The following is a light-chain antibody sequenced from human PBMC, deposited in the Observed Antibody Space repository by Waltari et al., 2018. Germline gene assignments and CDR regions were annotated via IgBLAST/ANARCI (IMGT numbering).Light chain of an antibody. Sequence: QSALTQPRSVSGSPGQSVTISCTGTTSDVGGSHYFSWFQQHPGKAPNLIIYDVSGRPSGVPDRFSGSKSDNTASLTISGLQAEDEADYYCCSYAGSYTYVFGSGTKVTVL. V-gene: IGLV2-11*02. CDR2: DVS. CDR3: CSYAGSYTYV. J-gene: IGLJ1*01. CDR1: TSDVGGSHY.